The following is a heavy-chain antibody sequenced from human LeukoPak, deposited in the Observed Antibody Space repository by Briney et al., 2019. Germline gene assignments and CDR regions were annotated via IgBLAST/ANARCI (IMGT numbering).Heavy chain of an antibody. CDR1: GYSFINYW. V-gene: IGHV5-51*01. Sequence: GESLKISCKDSGYSFINYWIAWVRQMPGKGLEWVGIIYPGDSDTRYSPSFQGQVTISADKSISTAYLQWSSLKASDTAMYYCAVHSYSSGCSCWGQGTLVTVSS. D-gene: IGHD6-19*01. CDR3: AVHSYSSGCSC. CDR2: IYPGDSDT. J-gene: IGHJ4*02.